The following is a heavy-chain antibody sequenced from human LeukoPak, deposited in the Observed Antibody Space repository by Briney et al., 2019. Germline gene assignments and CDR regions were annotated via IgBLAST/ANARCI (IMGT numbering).Heavy chain of an antibody. CDR2: IKQDGSEK. J-gene: IGHJ6*02. V-gene: IGHV3-7*01. D-gene: IGHD3-22*01. CDR3: ARVGPSYYDSSGYYPLYYYGMDV. Sequence: GGSLRLSCAASGFTFSSYWMSWVRQAPGKGLEWVANIKQDGSEKYYVDSAKGRFTISRDNAKNSLYLQMNSLRAEDTAVYYCARVGPSYYDSSGYYPLYYYGMDVWGQGTTVTVSS. CDR1: GFTFSSYW.